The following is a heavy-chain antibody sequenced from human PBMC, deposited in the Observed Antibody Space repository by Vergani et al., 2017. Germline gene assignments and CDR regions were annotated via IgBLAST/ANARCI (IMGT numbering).Heavy chain of an antibody. D-gene: IGHD1-1*01. Sequence: EVELVQSGPEMRKPGESLKISCKGSEYSFGNYWIGWVRQMPGKGLEWMGISYPADSDTRYSPSFQGQVTISADKSISTAFLQWDSLTASDTALYYCARHTTYTDSWGQGTLVTVSS. CDR1: EYSFGNYW. V-gene: IGHV5-51*01. CDR2: SYPADSDT. CDR3: ARHTTYTDS. J-gene: IGHJ4*02.